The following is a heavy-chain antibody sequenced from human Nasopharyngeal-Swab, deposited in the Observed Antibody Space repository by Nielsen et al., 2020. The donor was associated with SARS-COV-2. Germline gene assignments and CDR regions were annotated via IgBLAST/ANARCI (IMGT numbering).Heavy chain of an antibody. CDR3: ARDTRRGGVDY. D-gene: IGHD2-15*01. Sequence: SETLSLTCTVSGGFINSYYWSWIRQPPRRGLEWIGYIYYSGSTNYNPSLKSRVTISLDTSKNQFSLKLSSVTDADSAVYYCARDTRRGGVDYWGQGTLVTVSS. CDR1: GGFINSYY. V-gene: IGHV4-59*01. J-gene: IGHJ4*02. CDR2: IYYSGST.